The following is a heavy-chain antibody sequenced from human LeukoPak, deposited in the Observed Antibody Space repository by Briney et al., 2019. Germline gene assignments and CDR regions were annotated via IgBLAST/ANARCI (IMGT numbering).Heavy chain of an antibody. D-gene: IGHD6-6*01. J-gene: IGHJ4*02. CDR2: IKGDGSTT. V-gene: IGHV3-74*01. CDR1: GFTFRTYW. Sequence: GGSLRLSCAASGFTFRTYWMHWVRQAPGKGLLWVARIKGDGSTTIYADSVKGRFTISRDNSKNTLYLQTSSLRTEDTALYYCAKGLGSSSWNYWGQGTLVTVSS. CDR3: AKGLGSSSWNY.